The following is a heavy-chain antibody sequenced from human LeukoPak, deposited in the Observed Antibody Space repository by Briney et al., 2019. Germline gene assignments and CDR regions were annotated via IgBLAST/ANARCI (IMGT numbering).Heavy chain of an antibody. V-gene: IGHV4-30-4*08. D-gene: IGHD2-2*01. Sequence: SETLSLTCTVSGGSISSGDYYWSWIRQPPGKGLEWIGYIYYSGSTYYNPSLKSRVIISVDTSKNQFSLKLSSVTAADTAVYYCARQNRYCSSTSCSKFDYWGQGTLVTVSS. CDR2: IYYSGST. J-gene: IGHJ4*02. CDR1: GGSISSGDYY. CDR3: ARQNRYCSSTSCSKFDY.